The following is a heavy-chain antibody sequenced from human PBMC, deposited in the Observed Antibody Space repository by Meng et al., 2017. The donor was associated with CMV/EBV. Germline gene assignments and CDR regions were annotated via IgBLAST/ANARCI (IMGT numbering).Heavy chain of an antibody. J-gene: IGHJ4*02. CDR3: TVRIAVAGTIDY. CDR2: IRGKANSYAT. V-gene: IGHV3-73*01. Sequence: GESLKISCAASGFTFSGSAMHWVRQASGKGLEWVGRIRGKANSYATAYAASVKGRFTISRDDSKNTAYLQMNSLKTEDTAVYYCTVRIAVAGTIDYWGQGTLVTVSS. CDR1: GFTFSGSA. D-gene: IGHD6-19*01.